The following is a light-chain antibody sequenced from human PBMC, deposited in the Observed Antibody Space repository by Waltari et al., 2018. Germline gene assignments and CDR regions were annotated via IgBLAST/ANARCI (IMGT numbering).Light chain of an antibody. CDR2: VAS. Sequence: DIQLTQSPSSLSASVGDRVTITCRASQNIAIYLNWYQQKPGKAPQLLISVASNLQSGVPSRFSGSGSGTDFTLTISSLQPDDFATYYCQQSYSISTFGQGTKLDI. CDR3: QQSYSIST. CDR1: QNIAIY. J-gene: IGKJ2*01. V-gene: IGKV1-39*01.